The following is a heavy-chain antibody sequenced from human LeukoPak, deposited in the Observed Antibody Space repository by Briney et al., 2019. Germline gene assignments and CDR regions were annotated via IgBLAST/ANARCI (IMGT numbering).Heavy chain of an antibody. Sequence: SETLSLTCTVSGGSISSYYWSWIRQPSGKGLEWIGYIYYSGSTNYNPSLKSRVTISVDTSKNQFSLKLSSVTAADTAVYYCARVGRDGYNFDYWGQGTLVTVSS. D-gene: IGHD5-24*01. J-gene: IGHJ4*02. CDR3: ARVGRDGYNFDY. V-gene: IGHV4-59*01. CDR1: GGSISSYY. CDR2: IYYSGST.